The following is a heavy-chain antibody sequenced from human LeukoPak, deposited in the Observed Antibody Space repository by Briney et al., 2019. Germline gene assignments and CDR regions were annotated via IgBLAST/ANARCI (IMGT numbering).Heavy chain of an antibody. CDR3: ARDHKLLWSYFDY. D-gene: IGHD2-2*01. Sequence: SVKVSCKAAGDTFSSFAVSWVRQAPGQGVEWMGRIIPLFGTADYEQRYQGRVTISADKSLNTAYLELSSLTSEDTAVYYCARDHKLLWSYFDYWGQGTLVTVSS. CDR1: GDTFSSFA. CDR2: IIPLFGTA. J-gene: IGHJ4*02. V-gene: IGHV1-69*06.